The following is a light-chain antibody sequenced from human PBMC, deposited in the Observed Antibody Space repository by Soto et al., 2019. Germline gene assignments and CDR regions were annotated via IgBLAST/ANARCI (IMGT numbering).Light chain of an antibody. CDR2: ASS. CDR1: LSISSY. CDR3: QQSYSAPRT. Sequence: DIQMTQSQSSLSASVGDRVTITCRASLSISSYLNWYQQKPGKAPKILIYASSSLQSGGPSRFSGGGSRTDCARKSSSLQPEDFATYYGQQSYSAPRTFGQGTKLEIK. V-gene: IGKV1-39*01. J-gene: IGKJ2*01.